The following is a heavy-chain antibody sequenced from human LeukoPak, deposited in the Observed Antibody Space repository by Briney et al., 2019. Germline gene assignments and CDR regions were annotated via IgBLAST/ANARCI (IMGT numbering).Heavy chain of an antibody. V-gene: IGHV4-31*03. Sequence: PSETLSLTCTVSGGSISSGGYYWSWIRQHPGKGLEWIGYIYYSGSTYYNPSLKSRFTISVDTSKNQFSLKLSSVTAADTAVYYCARYSSSSRVFDYWGQGTLVTVSS. D-gene: IGHD6-6*01. J-gene: IGHJ4*02. CDR2: IYYSGST. CDR3: ARYSSSSRVFDY. CDR1: GGSISSGGYY.